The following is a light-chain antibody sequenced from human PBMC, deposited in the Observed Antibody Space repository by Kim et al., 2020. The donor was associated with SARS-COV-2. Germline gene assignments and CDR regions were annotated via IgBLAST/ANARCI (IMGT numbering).Light chain of an antibody. J-gene: IGKJ5*01. V-gene: IGKV3-15*01. Sequence: ASPGASAPPSCSASQSVSSNLAWYLQKRGQAPRLLIYGASTSATGIPDRCSGSGSGTEFTLTISSLQYEDFAVYYCQQDSNWPITFGEGTRLEIK. CDR2: GAS. CDR3: QQDSNWPIT. CDR1: QSVSSN.